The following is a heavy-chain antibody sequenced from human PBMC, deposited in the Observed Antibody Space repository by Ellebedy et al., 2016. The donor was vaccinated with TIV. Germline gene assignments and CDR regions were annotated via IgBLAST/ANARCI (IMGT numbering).Heavy chain of an antibody. V-gene: IGHV3-30*03. J-gene: IGHJ3*02. Sequence: GESLKISCAASGFTFSDHHMDWVRQAPGKGLEWVAAVSFDGSKIYYSDSVRGRFTISRDNSKNTLHLHLSNLRTEDTAVYYCAREDGDYPVDAFDIWGQGTVVTVSS. CDR1: GFTFSDHH. D-gene: IGHD4-17*01. CDR2: VSFDGSKI. CDR3: AREDGDYPVDAFDI.